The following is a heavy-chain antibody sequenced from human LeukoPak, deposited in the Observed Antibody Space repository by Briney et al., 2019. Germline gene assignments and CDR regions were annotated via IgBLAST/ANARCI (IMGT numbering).Heavy chain of an antibody. Sequence: GGSLRLSCAASGFTFSDAWMSWVRQAPGKGLEWVSYISSSSSYIYYADSVKGRFTISRDNAKNSLYLQMNSLRAEDTAVYYCARGKWGFDILTGDIHWGQGTLVTVSS. CDR2: ISSSSSYI. D-gene: IGHD3-9*01. CDR3: ARGKWGFDILTGDIH. V-gene: IGHV3-21*05. CDR1: GFTFSDAW. J-gene: IGHJ4*02.